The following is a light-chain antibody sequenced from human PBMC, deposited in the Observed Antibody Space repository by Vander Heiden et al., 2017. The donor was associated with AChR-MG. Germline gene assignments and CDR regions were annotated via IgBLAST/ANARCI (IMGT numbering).Light chain of an antibody. J-gene: IGKJ2*01. CDR3: QQDKSFPYI. CDR2: KTS. Sequence: DIQMTQSPSTLSASVGDRVTITCRASQSIINWLAWYQQKPGKAPKLLIYKTSSLESGVPSRFSGSGSGTEFTLTISSLQPDDFATYYCQQDKSFPYIFGQGTKLEIK. CDR1: QSIINW. V-gene: IGKV1-5*03.